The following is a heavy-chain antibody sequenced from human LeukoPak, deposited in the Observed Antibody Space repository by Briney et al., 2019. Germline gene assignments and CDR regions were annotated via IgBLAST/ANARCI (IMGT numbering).Heavy chain of an antibody. D-gene: IGHD1-26*01. V-gene: IGHV4-59*01. CDR2: IYYSGST. Sequence: SETLSLTCTVSGGSISSYYWSWIRRPPGKGLEWIGYIYYSGSTNYNPSLKSRVTISVDTSKNQFSLKLSSVTAADTAVYYCAREVLVGATSWFDPWGQGTLVTVSS. CDR1: GGSISSYY. J-gene: IGHJ5*02. CDR3: AREVLVGATSWFDP.